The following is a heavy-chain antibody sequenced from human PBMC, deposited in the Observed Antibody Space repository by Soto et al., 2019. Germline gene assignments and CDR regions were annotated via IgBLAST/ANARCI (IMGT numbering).Heavy chain of an antibody. CDR2: IIPIFGTA. CDR3: STGTHGNNYNGMDV. Sequence: QVQLVQSGAEVKKPGSSVKVSCKASGGTFSSYAISWVRQAPGQGLEWMGGIIPIFGTANYAQKFQGRVTSTAEESTSTAYMELSSLRSEDTAVYYCSTGTHGNNYNGMDVWGQGPTVTVSS. V-gene: IGHV1-69*12. J-gene: IGHJ6*02. D-gene: IGHD1-1*01. CDR1: GGTFSSYA.